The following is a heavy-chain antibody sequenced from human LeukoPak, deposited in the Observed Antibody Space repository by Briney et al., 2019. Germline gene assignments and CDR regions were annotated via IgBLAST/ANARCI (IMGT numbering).Heavy chain of an antibody. CDR2: INHSGST. Sequence: SETLSLTCAVYGGSFSGYYWSWIRQPPGKGLEWIGEINHSGSTNYNPSLKSRVTISVDRSKNQFSLKLSSVTAADTAVYYCARVGYGGYFDYWGQGTLVTVSS. V-gene: IGHV4-34*01. J-gene: IGHJ4*02. D-gene: IGHD4-17*01. CDR1: GGSFSGYY. CDR3: ARVGYGGYFDY.